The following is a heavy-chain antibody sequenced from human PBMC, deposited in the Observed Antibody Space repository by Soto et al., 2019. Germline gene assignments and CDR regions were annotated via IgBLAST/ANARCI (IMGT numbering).Heavy chain of an antibody. CDR3: ARDGGNLVLRYFDFTISTTNDFYY. CDR2: ISYDGSNK. Sequence: GGSLRLSCAASGFTFSSYGMHWVRQAPGKGLEWVAAISYDGSNKYYVDSVKGRFTISRDNSRNTLYLQMDRMRAQDRAVYYCARDGGNLVLRYFDFTISTTNDFYYWGQETLLPVSS. V-gene: IGHV3-30*03. CDR1: GFTFSSYG. D-gene: IGHD3-9*01. J-gene: IGHJ4*01.